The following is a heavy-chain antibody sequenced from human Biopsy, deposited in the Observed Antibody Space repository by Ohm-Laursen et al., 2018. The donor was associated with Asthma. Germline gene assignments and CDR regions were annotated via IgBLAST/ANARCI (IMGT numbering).Heavy chain of an antibody. V-gene: IGHV1-18*01. J-gene: IGHJ6*02. CDR2: ISVYNGNT. CDR1: GYTFNSAG. D-gene: IGHD3-10*01. CDR3: ARAVDYSHYYGIDV. Sequence: ASVKVSCKPSGYTFNSAGITWVRQAPGQGLEWMGWISVYNGNTKVAQKLQDRVTMITDTSTSTAYMELRSLRSDDTAVYFCARAVDYSHYYGIDVWGQGTTVTIS.